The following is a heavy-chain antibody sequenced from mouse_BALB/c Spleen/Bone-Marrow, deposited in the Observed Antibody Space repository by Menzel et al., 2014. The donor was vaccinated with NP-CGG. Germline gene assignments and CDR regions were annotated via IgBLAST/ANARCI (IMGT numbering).Heavy chain of an antibody. Sequence: QVQLQQSGPGLVAPSQSLSITCTVSGFSLTSYGVHWVRQPPGKGLEWLGVIWAGGSINYNSALMSRLSISKDNSKRQVFLKMNSLQTDDTAMYYCARRSQGYAMDYWGQGTSVTVSA. D-gene: IGHD3-2*02. CDR2: IWAGGSI. CDR3: ARRSQGYAMDY. CDR1: GFSLTSYG. J-gene: IGHJ4*01. V-gene: IGHV2-9*02.